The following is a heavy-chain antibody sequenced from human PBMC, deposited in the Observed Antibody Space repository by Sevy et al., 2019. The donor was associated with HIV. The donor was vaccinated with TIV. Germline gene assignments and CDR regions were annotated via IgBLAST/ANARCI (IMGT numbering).Heavy chain of an antibody. V-gene: IGHV3-21*01. CDR2: ISASSNYI. J-gene: IGHJ4*02. CDR1: GFTFSSYS. CDR3: ARGAGFDCSGSSCYLDFDY. Sequence: GGSLRLSCAASGFTFSSYSMNWVRQAPGKGLDWVSYISASSNYIYYADSLKGRFTNSRDNAKNSLYLQMNSLRADDTALYYCARGAGFDCSGSSCYLDFDYWGQGTLVTVSS. D-gene: IGHD2-2*01.